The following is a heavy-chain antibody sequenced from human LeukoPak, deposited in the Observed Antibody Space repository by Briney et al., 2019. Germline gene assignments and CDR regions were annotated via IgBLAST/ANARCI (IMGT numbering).Heavy chain of an antibody. J-gene: IGHJ6*03. V-gene: IGHV4-4*07. D-gene: IGHD2-2*01. Sequence: SETLSLTCSVSGGSIESYYWSWIRQPAGKGLEWIGRIYTSGSTNYNPSLKSRVTISVDTSKNQFSLKLSSVTAADTAVYYCARASPVVPAAGRYYYYYMDVWGKGTTVTVSS. CDR2: IYTSGST. CDR3: ARASPVVPAAGRYYYYYMDV. CDR1: GGSIESYY.